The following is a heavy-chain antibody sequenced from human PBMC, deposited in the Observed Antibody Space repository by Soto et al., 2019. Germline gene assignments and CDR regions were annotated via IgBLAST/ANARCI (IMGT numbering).Heavy chain of an antibody. CDR2: IHHSGST. CDR1: GASISSTSSGDW. V-gene: IGHV4-4*02. J-gene: IGHJ4*02. Sequence: QVQLQESGPGLVKPSGTLSLTCTVSGASISSTSSGDWWSWVRQPPGKGLEWIGEIHHSGSTNYNPSLKSRVAVSVGKSKNQFSMRLSSVTAADTAVYYCAKMVGASLVDYWGRGTLVTVSS. D-gene: IGHD2-8*01. CDR3: AKMVGASLVDY.